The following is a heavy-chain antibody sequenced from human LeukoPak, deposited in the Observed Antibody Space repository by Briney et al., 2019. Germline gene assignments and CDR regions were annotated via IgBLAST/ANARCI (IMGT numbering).Heavy chain of an antibody. CDR2: IKQDGSEK. CDR3: ARVDSSSWWKNWFDP. CDR1: GFTFSSYW. D-gene: IGHD6-13*01. V-gene: IGHV3-7*03. Sequence: PGGSLRLSCAASGFTFSSYWMSWVRQAPGKGLEWVANIKQDGSEKYYVDSVKGRFTISRDNAKNSLYLQMNSLRSEDTAVYYCARVDSSSWWKNWFDPWGQGTLVTVSS. J-gene: IGHJ5*02.